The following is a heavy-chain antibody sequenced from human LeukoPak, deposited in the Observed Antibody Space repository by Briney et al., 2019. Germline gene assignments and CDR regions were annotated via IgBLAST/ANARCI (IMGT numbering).Heavy chain of an antibody. V-gene: IGHV4-34*01. J-gene: IGHJ4*02. CDR2: INHSGST. CDR3: ARSGAVTYYYGSGSYYAPARLRYFDY. CDR1: GGSFSGYY. Sequence: SETLSLTCAVYGGSFSGYYWSWIRQPPGKGLEWIGNINHSGSTNYNPSLKSRVTISVDTSKNQFSLKLSSATAADTAVYYCARSGAVTYYYGSGSYYAPARLRYFDYWGQGTLVTVSS. D-gene: IGHD3-10*01.